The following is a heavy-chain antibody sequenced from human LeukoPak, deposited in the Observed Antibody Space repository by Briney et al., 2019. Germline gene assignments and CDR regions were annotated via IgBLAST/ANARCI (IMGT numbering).Heavy chain of an antibody. J-gene: IGHJ4*02. V-gene: IGHV3-23*01. D-gene: IGHD5-18*01. CDR1: GFTFSSYA. CDR3: AKGNGYSYGRYYFDY. CDR2: ITASGGNT. Sequence: GGSLRLSCAASGFTFSSYAMGWVRQAPGKGLEWVSAITASGGNTSYADSVKGRFTISRDNSKTTLYVQVNSLRAEDTAVYYCAKGNGYSYGRYYFDYWGQGTLVTVSS.